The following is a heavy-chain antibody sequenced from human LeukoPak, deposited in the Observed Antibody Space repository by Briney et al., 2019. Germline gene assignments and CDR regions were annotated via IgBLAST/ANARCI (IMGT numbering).Heavy chain of an antibody. D-gene: IGHD3-22*01. Sequence: LSLTCTVSGGSISSSSYYWGWIRQPPGKGLEWISYISSSGSTIYYADSVKGRFTISRDNAKNSLYLQINSLRAEDTAVYYCARDPLDSSGLMNWFDPWGQGTLVTVSS. V-gene: IGHV3-11*04. J-gene: IGHJ5*02. CDR2: ISSSGSTI. CDR3: ARDPLDSSGLMNWFDP. CDR1: GGSISSSSYY.